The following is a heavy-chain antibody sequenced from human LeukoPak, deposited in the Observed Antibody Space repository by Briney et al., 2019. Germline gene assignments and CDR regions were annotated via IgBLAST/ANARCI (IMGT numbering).Heavy chain of an antibody. CDR2: LSGSGGST. CDR3: VRGSLASGVVVYYYYYLDV. J-gene: IGHJ6*03. Sequence: GGSLRLSCAASGFTFSSYGMHWVRQAPGKGLEWVSALSGSGGSTYYADSVKGRFTISRDNSKNTLYLQMNSLRAEDTAVYYCVRGSLASGVVVYYYYYLDVWGKGTTVTVSS. V-gene: IGHV3-23*01. CDR1: GFTFSSYG. D-gene: IGHD3-3*01.